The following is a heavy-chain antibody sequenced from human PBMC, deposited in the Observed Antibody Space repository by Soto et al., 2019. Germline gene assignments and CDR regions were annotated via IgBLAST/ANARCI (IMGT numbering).Heavy chain of an antibody. J-gene: IGHJ3*01. D-gene: IGHD3-10*01. CDR3: ARGDYRSG. V-gene: IGHV3-72*01. Sequence: GGSLRLSCAASGFTFSDQYMDWVRQAPGKGLEWVGRIRSKAIGYTTDYAASVKGRFTITRDDSRNSLYLQMNSLKTEDTAVYYCARGDYRSGWGQGTMVTVSS. CDR1: GFTFSDQY. CDR2: IRSKAIGYTT.